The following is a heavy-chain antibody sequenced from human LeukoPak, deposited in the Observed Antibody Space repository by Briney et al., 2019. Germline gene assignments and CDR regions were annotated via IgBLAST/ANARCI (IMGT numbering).Heavy chain of an antibody. Sequence: GGSLRLSXAASGFTFSSYSMNWVRQAPGKGLEWVSSISSSSSYIYYADSVKGRFTISRDNAKNSLYLQMNSLRAEDTAVYYCARSIAVAGTLTGGYWGQGTLVTVSS. CDR1: GFTFSSYS. J-gene: IGHJ4*02. V-gene: IGHV3-21*01. CDR2: ISSSSSYI. CDR3: ARSIAVAGTLTGGY. D-gene: IGHD6-19*01.